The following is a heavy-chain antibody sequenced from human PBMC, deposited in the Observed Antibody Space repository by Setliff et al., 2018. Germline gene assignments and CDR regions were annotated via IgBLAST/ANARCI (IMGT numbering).Heavy chain of an antibody. CDR3: ARGGVQRWLQSHYFDY. D-gene: IGHD5-12*01. J-gene: IGHJ4*02. V-gene: IGHV4-34*01. CDR2: INHSGST. Sequence: SETLSLTCAVSGGSFSGYYWSWIRQPPRKGLEWIGEINHSGSTNYNPSLKSRVTISVDTSKNQFSLKLSSVTAADTAVYYCARGGVQRWLQSHYFDYWGQGTLVTVSS. CDR1: GGSFSGYY.